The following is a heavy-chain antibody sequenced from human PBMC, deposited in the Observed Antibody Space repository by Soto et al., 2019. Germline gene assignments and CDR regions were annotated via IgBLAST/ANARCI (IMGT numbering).Heavy chain of an antibody. CDR2: IIPIFGTA. CDR1: GGTFSSYA. CDR3: ARDQGYFRGYNWNRYGFDI. J-gene: IGHJ3*02. V-gene: IGHV1-69*13. D-gene: IGHD1-20*01. Sequence: AASVKVSCKASGGTFSSYAISWARQAPGQGLEWMGGIIPIFGTANYAQKFQGRVTITADESTSTAYMELSSLRSEDTAVYYCARDQGYFRGYNWNRYGFDICGRGRMFTV.